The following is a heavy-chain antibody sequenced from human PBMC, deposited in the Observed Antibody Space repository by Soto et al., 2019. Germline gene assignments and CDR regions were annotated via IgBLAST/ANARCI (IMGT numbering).Heavy chain of an antibody. CDR2: ISKDGINT. CDR3: ARELAASGDHFDY. D-gene: IGHD2-15*01. J-gene: IGHJ4*02. Sequence: QVQLVESGGGVVQPGRSLRLSCAASGFTFSSHAMHWVRQAPGKGLEWVAVISKDGINTYSADSVKGRFTISRDNSKNTLSLQMNGLRPEDTAVYYCARELAASGDHFDYWGLGTLVTVSS. V-gene: IGHV3-30-3*01. CDR1: GFTFSSHA.